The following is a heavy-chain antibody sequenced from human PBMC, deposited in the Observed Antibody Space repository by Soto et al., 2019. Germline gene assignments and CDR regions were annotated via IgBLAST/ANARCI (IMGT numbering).Heavy chain of an antibody. CDR3: ARVATIPGDLYYYYYMDV. V-gene: IGHV1-18*01. Sequence: ASVKVSCKASGYTFTSYGISWVRQAPGQGLEWMGWISAYNGNTNYAQKLQGRVTMTTDTSTSTAYLELRSLRSDDTAVYYCARVATIPGDLYYYYYMDVWGKGTTVTVSS. J-gene: IGHJ6*03. CDR1: GYTFTSYG. D-gene: IGHD5-12*01. CDR2: ISAYNGNT.